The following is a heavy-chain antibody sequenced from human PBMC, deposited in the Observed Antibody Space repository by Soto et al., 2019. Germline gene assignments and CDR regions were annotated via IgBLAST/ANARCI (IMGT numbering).Heavy chain of an antibody. CDR3: AHRVLRTVFGLVTTTAIYFDF. Sequence: QITLNESGPTVVRPTETLTLTCRFSGFSLTTSGVGVGWIRQSPGKAPEWLALIYWDDDKRYSASLKSRLTITQDTSKPQVVLTVSDLDPTDTATYYCAHRVLRTVFGLVTTTAIYFDFWGQGTPVAVSS. D-gene: IGHD3-3*01. CDR1: GFSLTTSGVG. V-gene: IGHV2-5*02. J-gene: IGHJ4*02. CDR2: IYWDDDK.